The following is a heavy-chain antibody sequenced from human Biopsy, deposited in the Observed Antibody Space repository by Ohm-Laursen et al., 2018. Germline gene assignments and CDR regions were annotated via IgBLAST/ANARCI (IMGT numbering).Heavy chain of an antibody. J-gene: IGHJ3*02. Sequence: GTLSLTCCVSGGSMTGYERSWIRLAPGKGLEWIGYIYYSGGTKYNPSLASRVTFSVDMSKSQFSLKLYSVTAADTAVYYCARVEAGTYDALDIWGQGTLVAVSA. CDR3: ARVEAGTYDALDI. D-gene: IGHD1-26*01. V-gene: IGHV4-59*01. CDR1: GGSMTGYE. CDR2: IYYSGGT.